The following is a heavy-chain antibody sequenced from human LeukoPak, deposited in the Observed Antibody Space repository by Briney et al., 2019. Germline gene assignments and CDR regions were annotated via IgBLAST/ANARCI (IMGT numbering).Heavy chain of an antibody. D-gene: IGHD3-10*01. CDR1: GFDFSTYA. CDR3: ARDQAGSGHYADY. Sequence: GGSLRLSCAASGFDFSTYAMAWVRQAPGKGLEWLAYIRYDGSSKYYADFVKGRFTISRDNSKNTLYLQMNSLRGEDTALYYCARDQAGSGHYADYWGQGTLVTVSS. J-gene: IGHJ4*02. CDR2: IRYDGSSK. V-gene: IGHV3-30*02.